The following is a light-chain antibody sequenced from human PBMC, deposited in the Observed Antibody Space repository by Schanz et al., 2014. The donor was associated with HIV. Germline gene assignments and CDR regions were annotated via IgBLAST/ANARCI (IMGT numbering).Light chain of an antibody. Sequence: QSALTQPASVSGSPGQSIAISCTGTSSDVGGYNYVSWYQQLPNKAPKLIIYDVNSRPSGVSNRFSGSKSGNTASLTISGLQADDEADYYCSSYTNINSWVFGGGTKPTVL. CDR2: DVN. V-gene: IGLV2-14*03. CDR1: SSDVGGYNY. J-gene: IGLJ3*02. CDR3: SSYTNINSWV.